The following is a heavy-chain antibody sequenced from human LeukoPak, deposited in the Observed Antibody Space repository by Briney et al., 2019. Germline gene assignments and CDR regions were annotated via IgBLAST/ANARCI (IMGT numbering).Heavy chain of an antibody. J-gene: IGHJ5*02. CDR2: IYYSGST. CDR1: GGSISSGGYY. V-gene: IGHV4-31*03. D-gene: IGHD6-13*01. Sequence: SETLSLTCTVSGGSISSGGYYWSWIRQHPGKGLEWIGYIYYSGSTYYNPSLKGRVTISVDTSKNQFSLKLSSVTAADTAVYYCARYSSSWYGSGWFDPRGQGTLVTVSS. CDR3: ARYSSSWYGSGWFDP.